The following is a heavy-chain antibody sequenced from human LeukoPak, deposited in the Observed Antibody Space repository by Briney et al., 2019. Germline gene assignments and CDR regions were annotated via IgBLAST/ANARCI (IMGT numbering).Heavy chain of an antibody. V-gene: IGHV1-69*06. D-gene: IGHD6-13*01. CDR3: ARDRYSSSWYKALGWFDP. CDR2: IIPIFGTA. CDR1: GGTFSSYA. Sequence: ASVKVSCKASGGTFSSYAISWVRQAPGQGLEWMGGIIPIFGTANYAQKFQGRVTITADKSTSTAYMELSSLRSEDTAVYYCARDRYSSSWYKALGWFDPWGQGTLVTVSS. J-gene: IGHJ5*02.